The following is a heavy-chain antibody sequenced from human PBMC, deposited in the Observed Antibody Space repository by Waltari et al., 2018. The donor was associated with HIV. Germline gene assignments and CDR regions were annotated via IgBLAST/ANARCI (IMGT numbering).Heavy chain of an antibody. V-gene: IGHV1-69*01. CDR1: RGTFSSYT. CDR3: ARGPSTMMVVVEPYYFDS. D-gene: IGHD3-22*01. Sequence: QVQLVQSGAEGKKPGSSVKVSCKTSRGTFSSYTISWVRQAPGQGLEWMGGIIPIFGTVSNAQKFQGRVTITADESTSTAYMELSSLKAEDTAVYYCARGPSTMMVVVEPYYFDSWGQGTLVTVSS. CDR2: IIPIFGTV. J-gene: IGHJ4*02.